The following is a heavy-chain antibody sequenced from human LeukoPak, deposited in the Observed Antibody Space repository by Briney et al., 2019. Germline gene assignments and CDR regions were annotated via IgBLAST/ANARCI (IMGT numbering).Heavy chain of an antibody. CDR3: ARNPYSSSWYFWFDP. CDR1: GYTFTGYY. CDR2: INPNSGGT. Sequence: ASVKVSCKGSGYTFTGYYMHWVRQAPGQGLEWMGWINPNSGGTNYAQKFQGRVTMTRDTSISTAYMELSRLRSDDTAVYYCARNPYSSSWYFWFDPWGQGTLVTVSS. D-gene: IGHD6-13*01. V-gene: IGHV1-2*02. J-gene: IGHJ5*02.